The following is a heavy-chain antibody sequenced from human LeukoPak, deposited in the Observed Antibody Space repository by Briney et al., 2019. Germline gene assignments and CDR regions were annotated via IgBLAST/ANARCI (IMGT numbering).Heavy chain of an antibody. CDR2: IYASGST. CDR3: ARAPTLYYYVTSVEPAFDI. D-gene: IGHD3-22*01. Sequence: SETLSLTCTVPGGSISSGSYYWSWIRQPAGKGLEWIGRIYASGSTSFNPSLKSRVTISVDTSKNQFALKLSSVTATDTACYFCARAPTLYYYVTSVEPAFDIWGQGKMVTVSS. V-gene: IGHV4-61*02. J-gene: IGHJ3*02. CDR1: GGSISSGSYY.